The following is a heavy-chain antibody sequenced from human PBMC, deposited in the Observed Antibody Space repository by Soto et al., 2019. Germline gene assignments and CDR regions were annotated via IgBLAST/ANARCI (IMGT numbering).Heavy chain of an antibody. Sequence: ASVKVSCKASGYTFTSYGISWVRQAPGQGLEWMGWISAYNGNTNYAQKLQGRVTMTTDTSTSTAYMELRSLRSDDTAVYYCAIDPFNCTNGVCYTNWFDPWGQGTLVTVSS. CDR3: AIDPFNCTNGVCYTNWFDP. CDR2: ISAYNGNT. V-gene: IGHV1-18*01. CDR1: GYTFTSYG. J-gene: IGHJ5*02. D-gene: IGHD2-8*01.